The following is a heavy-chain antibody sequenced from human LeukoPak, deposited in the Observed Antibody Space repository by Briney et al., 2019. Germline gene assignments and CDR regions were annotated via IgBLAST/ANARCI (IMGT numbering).Heavy chain of an antibody. CDR3: ARVGFYDSSGYLHYYFDY. CDR2: TYYRSKWYN. Sequence: SQTLSLTCAISGDSVSSNSAAWDWIRQSPSRGLEWLGRTYYRSKWYNDYAVSVKSRITINPDTSMNQFSLQLNSVTPEDTAVYYCARVGFYDSSGYLHYYFDYWGQGTLVTVSS. D-gene: IGHD3-22*01. CDR1: GDSVSSNSAA. V-gene: IGHV6-1*01. J-gene: IGHJ4*02.